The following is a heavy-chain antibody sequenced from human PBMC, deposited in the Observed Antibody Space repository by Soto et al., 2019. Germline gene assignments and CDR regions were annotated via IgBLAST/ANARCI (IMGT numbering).Heavy chain of an antibody. J-gene: IGHJ4*02. V-gene: IGHV3-23*01. CDR3: AKEKGVWRSGWKLTHLFDY. D-gene: IGHD6-19*01. Sequence: EVQLLESGGGLVQPGGSLRLSCAASGFTFSSYSMSWVRQAPGKGLEWVSASSGSGGSTYYADSVKGRFTISRDNSKNTLYLQMNSLRAEDTAVDYCAKEKGVWRSGWKLTHLFDYWGQGTLVNVSS. CDR1: GFTFSSYS. CDR2: SSGSGGST.